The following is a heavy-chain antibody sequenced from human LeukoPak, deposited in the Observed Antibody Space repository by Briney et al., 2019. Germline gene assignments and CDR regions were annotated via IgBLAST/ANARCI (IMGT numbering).Heavy chain of an antibody. CDR3: ARDQPATKTYYYGSGTEYWYFDL. CDR2: IIPILGIA. CDR1: GGTFSSYA. Sequence: GASVKVSCKASGGTFSSYAISWVRQAPGQGLEWMGRIIPILGIANYAQKFQGRVTITADKSTSTAYMELRSLRSDDTAVYYCARDQPATKTYYYGSGTEYWYFDLWGRGTLVTVSS. V-gene: IGHV1-69*04. D-gene: IGHD3-10*01. J-gene: IGHJ2*01.